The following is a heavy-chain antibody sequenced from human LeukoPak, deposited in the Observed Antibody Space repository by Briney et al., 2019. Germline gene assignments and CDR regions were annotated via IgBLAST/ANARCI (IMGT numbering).Heavy chain of an antibody. CDR1: GYTFTGYY. J-gene: IGHJ5*02. V-gene: IGHV1-2*02. Sequence: ASVKVSCKASGYTFTGYYMHWVRQAPGQGLEWMGWINPDSGGTNYAQKLQGRVTMTTDTSTSTAYMELRSLRSDDTAVYYCARDVGIVGATTNWFDPWGQGTLVTVSS. D-gene: IGHD1-26*01. CDR3: ARDVGIVGATTNWFDP. CDR2: INPDSGGT.